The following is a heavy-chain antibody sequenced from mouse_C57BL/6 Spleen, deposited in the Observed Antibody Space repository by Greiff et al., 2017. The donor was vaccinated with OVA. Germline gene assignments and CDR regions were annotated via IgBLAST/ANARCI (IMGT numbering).Heavy chain of an antibody. CDR2: IRNKANNHAT. CDR1: GFTFSDAW. Sequence: VKLMESGGGLVQPGGSMKLSCAASGFTFSDAWMDWVRQSPEKGLEWVAEIRNKANNHATYYAASVNGRFTISRDDSKSSVYLQRNSLIAEDTGIYYCTRGSSLNYFDYWGQGTTLTVSS. V-gene: IGHV6-6*01. CDR3: TRGSSLNYFDY. D-gene: IGHD1-1*01. J-gene: IGHJ2*01.